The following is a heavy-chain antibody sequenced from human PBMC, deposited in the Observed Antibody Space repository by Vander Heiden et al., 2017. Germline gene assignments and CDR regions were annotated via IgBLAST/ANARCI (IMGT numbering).Heavy chain of an antibody. Sequence: QVQLQESGPGLVKPSQTLSLTCTVSGGSISSGGYYWSGIRQHPGKGLEWIGYIYYSGSTYYNPSLKSRVTISVDTSKNQFSLKLSSVTAADTAVYYCARDPAAGPKDYYYYGMDVWGQGTTVTVSS. D-gene: IGHD3-10*01. CDR2: IYYSGST. CDR1: GGSISSGGYY. J-gene: IGHJ6*02. V-gene: IGHV4-31*03. CDR3: ARDPAAGPKDYYYYGMDV.